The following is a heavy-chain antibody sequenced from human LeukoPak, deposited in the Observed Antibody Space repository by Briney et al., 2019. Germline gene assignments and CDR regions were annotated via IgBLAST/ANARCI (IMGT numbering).Heavy chain of an antibody. CDR1: GGSISSYY. CDR3: ARFVVGSSYANWFDP. J-gene: IGHJ5*02. Sequence: KPSETLSLTCPVSGGSISSYYWSWIRPPAGKGLEWIGRIYTSGSTNYNPSLKSRVTMSVDTSKNQFSLKLSSVTAADTAVYYCARFVVGSSYANWFDPWGQGTLVTVSS. V-gene: IGHV4-4*07. D-gene: IGHD6-6*01. CDR2: IYTSGST.